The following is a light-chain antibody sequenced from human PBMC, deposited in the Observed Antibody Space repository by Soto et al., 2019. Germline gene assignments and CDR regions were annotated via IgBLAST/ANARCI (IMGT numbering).Light chain of an antibody. V-gene: IGKV1-5*01. Sequence: DIQMTQSPSTLSASVGDRVTISCRASQSISSWLAWYQQKPGMTPKLLIYDASRLESGVPSRFSGSGSGTEFTLTIITLQPDDFATYHCQQYNDYVNSFGQGTKLEMK. CDR3: QQYNDYVNS. CDR1: QSISSW. CDR2: DAS. J-gene: IGKJ2*01.